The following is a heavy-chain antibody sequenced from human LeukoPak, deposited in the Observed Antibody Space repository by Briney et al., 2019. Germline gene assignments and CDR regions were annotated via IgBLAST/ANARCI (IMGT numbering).Heavy chain of an antibody. Sequence: GGSLRLSCAASGFTVSNNFMSWVRQAPEKGLEWVSIIYAGGTTYYADSVKGRFTISRDNSKNTLYLQMDSLRAEDTAVYYCAKGLKGSYGDYVFDYWGQGTLVTVSS. CDR2: IYAGGTT. V-gene: IGHV3-66*02. CDR3: AKGLKGSYGDYVFDY. J-gene: IGHJ4*02. CDR1: GFTVSNNF. D-gene: IGHD4-17*01.